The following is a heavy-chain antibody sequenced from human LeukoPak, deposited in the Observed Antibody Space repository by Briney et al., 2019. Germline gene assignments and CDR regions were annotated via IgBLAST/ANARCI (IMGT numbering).Heavy chain of an antibody. J-gene: IGHJ4*02. CDR3: ARDPYYYDSSGYLGFDY. V-gene: IGHV3-74*01. Sequence: GGSLRLSCAASGFTFRRSWMHWVRQAPGKGLVWVSRINPDGSSRSYADSAKGRFSISRDNANNTLYLQMNSLRAEDTAVYYCARDPYYYDSSGYLGFDYWGQGTLVTVSS. D-gene: IGHD3-22*01. CDR2: INPDGSSR. CDR1: GFTFRRSW.